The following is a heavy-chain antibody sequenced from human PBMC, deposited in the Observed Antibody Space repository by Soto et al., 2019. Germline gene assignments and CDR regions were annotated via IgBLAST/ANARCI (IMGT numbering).Heavy chain of an antibody. J-gene: IGHJ4*02. CDR2: ISYNGEKK. D-gene: IGHD4-17*01. V-gene: IGHV3-30*04. CDR3: ARNDYGDYYFDY. Sequence: QVQLVESGGGVVQPGMSPSLSCAASGFTFSADSMHWVRQSPGKGLEWVAMISYNGEKKNYANSVTGRFISSRDNSKNTLYLQISSLSTEDTAMYYCARNDYGDYYFDYWGQGTLLTVSS. CDR1: GFTFSADS.